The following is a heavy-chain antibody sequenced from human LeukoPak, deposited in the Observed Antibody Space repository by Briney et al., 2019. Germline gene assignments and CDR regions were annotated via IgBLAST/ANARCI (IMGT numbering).Heavy chain of an antibody. J-gene: IGHJ4*02. CDR3: ASSTIFQYY. CDR1: GGSISSGSYY. D-gene: IGHD3-3*01. CDR2: IYTSGST. Sequence: SQTLSLTCTVSGGSISSGSYYWSWIRQPAGKGLEWTGRIYTSGSTHYNPSLKRPVPISGESSKNQFSLKLSFVTGADTAVYYCASSTIFQYYWGQGTLVTVSS. V-gene: IGHV4-61*02.